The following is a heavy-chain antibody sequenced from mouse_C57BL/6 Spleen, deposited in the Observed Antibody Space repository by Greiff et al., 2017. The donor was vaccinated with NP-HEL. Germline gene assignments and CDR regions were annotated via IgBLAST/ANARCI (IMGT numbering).Heavy chain of an antibody. D-gene: IGHD2-4*01. CDR3: ARGLRPAVDY. Sequence: VQLQQPGAELVKPGASVKLSCTASGFNITDYYMHWVKQRTEQGLEWIGRIDPEDGETKSAPKFQGKATITADTSSNTAYLQLSSLTTEDTAVYYCARGLRPAVDYWGQGTTLTVSS. CDR2: IDPEDGET. J-gene: IGHJ2*01. CDR1: GFNITDYY. V-gene: IGHV14-2*01.